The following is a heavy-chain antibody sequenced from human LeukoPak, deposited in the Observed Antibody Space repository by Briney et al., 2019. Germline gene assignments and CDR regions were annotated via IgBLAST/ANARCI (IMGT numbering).Heavy chain of an antibody. CDR1: GFTLSSYA. V-gene: IGHV3-23*01. CDR2: ISGSGGST. CDR3: ARSVVPDGYFDL. D-gene: IGHD2-2*01. J-gene: IGHJ2*01. Sequence: GGSLRLSCAASGFTLSSYAMSWVRQAPGKGLEWVSAISGSGGSTYYADSVKGRFTISRDNSKNTLYLQMNSLRAEDTAVYYCARSVVPDGYFDLWGRGTLVTVSS.